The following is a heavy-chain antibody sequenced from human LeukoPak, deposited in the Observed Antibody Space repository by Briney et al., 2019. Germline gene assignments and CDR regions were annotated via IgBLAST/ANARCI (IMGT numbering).Heavy chain of an antibody. V-gene: IGHV3-23*01. CDR3: KGIGLQRWPVHFDL. CDR2: ITDIGATT. Sequence: GGSLRLSCAASGFSFSSYGMRWVRRAPGQGLEWVSAITDIGATTYYADSVKGRFTISRDNSKNTLYLEMNSLRAEDTAIYYCKGIGLQRWPVHFDLWGQGTLVTVSS. D-gene: IGHD3-3*01. CDR1: GFSFSSYG. J-gene: IGHJ4*02.